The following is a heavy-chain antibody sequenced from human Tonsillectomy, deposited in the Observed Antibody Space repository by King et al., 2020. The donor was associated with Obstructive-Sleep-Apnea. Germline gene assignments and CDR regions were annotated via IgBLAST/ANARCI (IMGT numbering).Heavy chain of an antibody. Sequence: VQLQESGPGLVKPSETLSLTCTISGDSISTYYWTWIRQPPGKGLEWIGYIYYSGSTNYNPSLKSRVTMSVDTSKNQFSLMLNSMTAADTAVYYCARREAVKPRYYFDFWGQGILVTVSA. CDR3: ARREAVKPRYYFDF. CDR2: IYYSGST. J-gene: IGHJ4*02. V-gene: IGHV4-59*12. CDR1: GDSISTYY.